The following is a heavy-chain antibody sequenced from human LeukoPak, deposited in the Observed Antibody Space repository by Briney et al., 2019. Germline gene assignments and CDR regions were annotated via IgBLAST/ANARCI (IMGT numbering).Heavy chain of an antibody. V-gene: IGHV1-69*13. D-gene: IGHD3-3*01. CDR2: IIPIFGTA. CDR3: ARGYYDFWSGYHNRNYYYYGMDV. J-gene: IGHJ6*02. Sequence: SVKVSCKASGGTFSSYAISWVRQAPGQGLEWMGGIIPIFGTANYAQKFQGRVTITADESTSTAYMELSSLRSEDTAVYYCARGYYDFWSGYHNRNYYYYGMDVWGQGTTVTVS. CDR1: GGTFSSYA.